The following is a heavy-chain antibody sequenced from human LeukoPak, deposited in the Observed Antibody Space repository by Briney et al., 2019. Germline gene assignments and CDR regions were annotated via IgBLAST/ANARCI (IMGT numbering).Heavy chain of an antibody. CDR2: VHYTGST. J-gene: IGHJ3*02. CDR3: ATAYSRVHPFHI. CDR1: GGSSSSAGSIKSYY. Sequence: SETLSLTCTVSGGSSSSAGSIKSYYWSWIRQSPGKGLEWIGYVHYTGSTNYNPSLKSRVTISLDMSKSQFSLELPSVTAADTGVYYCATAYSRVHPFHIWSQGTMVTVSS. D-gene: IGHD4-11*01. V-gene: IGHV4-61*01.